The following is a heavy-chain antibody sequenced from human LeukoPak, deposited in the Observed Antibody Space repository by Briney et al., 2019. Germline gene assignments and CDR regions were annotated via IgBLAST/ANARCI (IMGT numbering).Heavy chain of an antibody. V-gene: IGHV1-69*05. D-gene: IGHD3-3*01. CDR3: ARSPRITIFGVGEGGYYMDV. CDR2: IIPIFGTA. J-gene: IGHJ6*03. Sequence: ASVKVSCKASGGTFSSYAISWVRQAPGQGLGWMGGIIPIFGTANYAQKFQGRVTITTDESTSTAYMELSSLRSEDTAVYYCARSPRITIFGVGEGGYYMDVWGKGATVTVSS. CDR1: GGTFSSYA.